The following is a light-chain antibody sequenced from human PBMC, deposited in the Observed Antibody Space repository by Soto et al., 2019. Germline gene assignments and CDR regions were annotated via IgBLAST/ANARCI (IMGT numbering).Light chain of an antibody. Sequence: EIVMTQAPATLSVSPGERATLSCRASQSVSSNLAWYQQKPGQAPRLLIYGASTRATGIPDRFSGSGAGTEFTLTISSLQSEDYAVYYFHQYNNCTPSTFGQGTKVEIK. CDR1: QSVSSN. J-gene: IGKJ1*01. V-gene: IGKV3-15*01. CDR2: GAS. CDR3: HQYNNCTPST.